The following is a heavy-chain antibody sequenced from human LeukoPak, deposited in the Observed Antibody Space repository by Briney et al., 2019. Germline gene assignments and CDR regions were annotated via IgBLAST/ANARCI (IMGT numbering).Heavy chain of an antibody. Sequence: GGSLRLSCAASGFTFSYHPMHWVRQASGRRLEYVSAISPSGDRTWYADSVKGGFTISRDNSKNTLYLQMGSLRPEDMGVYYCARAFRPASDPHDFYDFWGRGTTVTVSS. CDR1: GFTFSYHP. J-gene: IGHJ3*01. V-gene: IGHV3-64*02. D-gene: IGHD3/OR15-3a*01. CDR2: ISPSGDRT. CDR3: ARAFRPASDPHDFYDF.